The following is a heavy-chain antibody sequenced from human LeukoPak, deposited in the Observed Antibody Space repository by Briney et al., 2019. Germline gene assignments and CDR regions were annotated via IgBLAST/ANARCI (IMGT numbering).Heavy chain of an antibody. Sequence: GGSLRLSCAASVLKFSSYSMEWVRQAPGKGLEWVSYISSSRSTMYYADSVKGRFTISRDNAKDSLYLQMNSLRADDTAVYYCARGGLLSRYWGQGTLVTVSS. CDR2: ISSSRSTM. CDR1: VLKFSSYS. J-gene: IGHJ4*02. CDR3: ARGGLLSRY. V-gene: IGHV3-48*01. D-gene: IGHD1-26*01.